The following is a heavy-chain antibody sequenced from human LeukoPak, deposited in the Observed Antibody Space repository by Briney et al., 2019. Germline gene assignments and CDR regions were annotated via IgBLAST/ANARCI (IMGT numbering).Heavy chain of an antibody. J-gene: IGHJ4*02. CDR3: ARDLRGPYYYDSSGYYPHDY. CDR2: ISGSGGST. Sequence: GGSLRLSCAASGFTFSSSGISWVRQAPGKGLEWVSAISGSGGSTYYADSVKGRFTISRDNAKNSLYLQMNSLRAEDTAVYYCARDLRGPYYYDSSGYYPHDYWGQGTLVTVSS. CDR1: GFTFSSSG. V-gene: IGHV3-23*01. D-gene: IGHD3-22*01.